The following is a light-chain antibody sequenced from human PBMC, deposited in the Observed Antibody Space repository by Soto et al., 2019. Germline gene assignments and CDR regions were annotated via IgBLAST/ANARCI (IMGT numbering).Light chain of an antibody. V-gene: IGLV2-23*01. Sequence: QSVLTQPASVSGSPGQSITISCTGTSSDVGSYNLVSWYQQHPGKAPKLMIYEGSKRPSGVSNRFSGSKSGNTASLTISGLQAEDEDYYYCCSYAGSSTLFGGGTKLTVL. J-gene: IGLJ2*01. CDR3: CSYAGSSTL. CDR1: SSDVGSYNL. CDR2: EGS.